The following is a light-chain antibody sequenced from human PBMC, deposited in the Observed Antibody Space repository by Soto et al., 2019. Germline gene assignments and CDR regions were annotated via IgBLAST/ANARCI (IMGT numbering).Light chain of an antibody. CDR3: QQYNSFSGT. V-gene: IGKV1-5*01. CDR2: DAS. J-gene: IGKJ2*02. Sequence: DIQMTQSPSTLSASVGDRVTNTCRASQSISTWLAWYQQKPGKAPKLLIYDASSLQSGVPSRFSGSGSGIEFTLTISSLQPDDFATYYCQQYNSFSGTFGQGIKLEIQ. CDR1: QSISTW.